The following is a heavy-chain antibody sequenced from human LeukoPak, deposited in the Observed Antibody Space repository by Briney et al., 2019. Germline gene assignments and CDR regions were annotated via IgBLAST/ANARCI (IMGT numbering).Heavy chain of an antibody. V-gene: IGHV4-34*01. Sequence: PSETLSLPCTVSGGSISSYYWSWIRQPPGKGLEWIGEINHSGSTNYNPSLKSRVTISVDTSKNQFSLKLSSVTAADTAVYYCARPPRRYYYGSGSYYLFWGQGTLVTVSS. D-gene: IGHD3-10*01. CDR1: GGSISSYY. CDR3: ARPPRRYYYGSGSYYLF. CDR2: INHSGST. J-gene: IGHJ4*02.